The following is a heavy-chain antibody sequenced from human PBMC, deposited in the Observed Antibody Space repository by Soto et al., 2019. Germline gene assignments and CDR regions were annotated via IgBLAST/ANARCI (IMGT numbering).Heavy chain of an antibody. D-gene: IGHD1-1*01. J-gene: IGHJ5*02. CDR2: IYYSGST. CDR3: ARLRKERIVGFDP. V-gene: IGHV4-39*01. CDR1: GGSISSSSYY. Sequence: PSETLSLTCTVSGGSISSSSYYWGWIRQPPGKGLEWIGSIYYSGSTYYNPSLKSRVTISVDTSKNQFSLKLSSVTAADTAVYYCARLRKERIVGFDPWGQGTLVTVSS.